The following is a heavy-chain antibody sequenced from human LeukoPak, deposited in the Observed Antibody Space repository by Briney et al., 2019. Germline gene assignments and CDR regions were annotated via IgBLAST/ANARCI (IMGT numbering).Heavy chain of an antibody. Sequence: ASVKVSCKASGYTFTGYYMHWVRRAPGQGLEWMGWINPNSGGTNYAQKFQGRVTMTRDTSISTAYMELSRLRSDDTAVYYCARRSPFSYYYYGMDVWGQGTTVTVSS. CDR3: ARRSPFSYYYYGMDV. CDR1: GYTFTGYY. V-gene: IGHV1-2*02. J-gene: IGHJ6*02. CDR2: INPNSGGT.